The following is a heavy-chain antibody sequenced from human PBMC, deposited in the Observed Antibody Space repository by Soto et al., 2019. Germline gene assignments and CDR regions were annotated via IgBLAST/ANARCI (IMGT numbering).Heavy chain of an antibody. Sequence: GGSLRLSCAASGFTFDDYAMHWVRQAPGKGLEWVSGISWNSGSIGYADSVKGRFTISRDNAKNSLYLQMNSLRAEDTALYYCAAGSKIRFLEWLLSPGAFDIWGQGTMVTVSS. J-gene: IGHJ3*02. V-gene: IGHV3-9*01. CDR1: GFTFDDYA. CDR2: ISWNSGSI. CDR3: AAGSKIRFLEWLLSPGAFDI. D-gene: IGHD3-3*01.